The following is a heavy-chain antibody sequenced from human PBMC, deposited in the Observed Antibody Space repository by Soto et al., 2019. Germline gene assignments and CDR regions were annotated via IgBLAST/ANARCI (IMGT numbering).Heavy chain of an antibody. CDR2: VSASGDST. CDR3: AKRTLTAPFPFDS. Sequence: EVQVLESGGGLVQPGGSLRLSCAASGFTFSNYAMPWVRQAPGKGLEWVSVVSASGDSTNYADSVKGRFSISRVNSKNSLYLEMNSLRAEDTAVYYCAKRTLTAPFPFDSWGPGTLVTVSS. J-gene: IGHJ4*02. CDR1: GFTFSNYA. V-gene: IGHV3-23*01.